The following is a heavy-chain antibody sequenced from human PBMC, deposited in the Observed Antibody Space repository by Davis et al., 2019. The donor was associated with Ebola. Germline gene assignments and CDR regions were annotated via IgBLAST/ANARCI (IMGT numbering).Heavy chain of an antibody. CDR1: GFTFSSYW. D-gene: IGHD1-1*01. CDR3: ARDNEYFDY. J-gene: IGHJ4*02. CDR2: IKQDGSEK. V-gene: IGHV3-7*01. Sequence: GESLKISCAASGFTFSSYWLSWVRQAPGKGLEWVANIKQDGSEKYYVDSVEGRFTISRGNAKNSLYLQMNSLRAEDTAVYYCARDNEYFDYWGQGTLVTVSS.